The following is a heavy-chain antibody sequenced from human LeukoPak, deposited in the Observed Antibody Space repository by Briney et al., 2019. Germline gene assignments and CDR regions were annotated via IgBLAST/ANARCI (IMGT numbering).Heavy chain of an antibody. CDR1: GYTFTSYY. CDR3: ARDSDCSGGSCYHTY. Sequence: ASVKVSCKASGYTFTSYYMHWVRQAPGQGLEWMGWIDPNSGGTNYAQKFQGRVTMTRDTSISTAYMELSRLRSDDTAVYYCARDSDCSGGSCYHTYWGQGTLVTVSS. D-gene: IGHD2-15*01. J-gene: IGHJ4*02. CDR2: IDPNSGGT. V-gene: IGHV1-2*02.